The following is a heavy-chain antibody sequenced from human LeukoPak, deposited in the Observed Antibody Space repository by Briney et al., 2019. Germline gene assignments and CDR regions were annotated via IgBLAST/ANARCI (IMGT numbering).Heavy chain of an antibody. CDR3: ARGPLAYQSVSFRWFDP. CDR1: GGSFSGYY. D-gene: IGHD2/OR15-2a*01. J-gene: IGHJ5*02. V-gene: IGHV4-34*01. CDR2: INHSGST. Sequence: PSETLSLTCAVYGGSFSGYYWTWIRQPPGKGLEWIGEINHSGSTKYNPSLKSRVTISVDTSKNQFSLKLSSVTAADTAVYYCARGPLAYQSVSFRWFDPWGQGTLVTVSS.